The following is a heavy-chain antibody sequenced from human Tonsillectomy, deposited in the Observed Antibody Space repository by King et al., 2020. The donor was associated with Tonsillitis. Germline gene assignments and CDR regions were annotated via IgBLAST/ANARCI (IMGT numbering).Heavy chain of an antibody. CDR2: IYGGLSSA. Sequence: VQLVQSGGGLVQPGGSLRLSCAASGFTFSSRAMYWVRQAPGKGLEWVSFIYGGLSSAYYVDSVKGRFTISRDDSKNTVYLQMDGLRVEDTAVYYCARSLGGSPYYYAMDVWGQGTTVTVSS. D-gene: IGHD3-16*01. CDR1: GFTFSSRA. CDR3: ARSLGGSPYYYAMDV. J-gene: IGHJ6*02. V-gene: IGHV3-23*03.